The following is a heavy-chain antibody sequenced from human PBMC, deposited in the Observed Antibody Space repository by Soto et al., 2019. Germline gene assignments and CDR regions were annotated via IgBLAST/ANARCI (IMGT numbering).Heavy chain of an antibody. J-gene: IGHJ4*02. Sequence: SSPKVSCKTSGGTFSTFGISWVRQAPGQGLEWMGGIIPFFGTANYSQKFEGRVTITADESTSTAYMDLSSLRSEDTAVYYCASEGISCLYFDYSGEGTMVTVSS. V-gene: IGHV1-69*01. CDR3: ASEGISCLYFDY. CDR2: IIPFFGTA. CDR1: GGTFSTFG. D-gene: IGHD2-15*01.